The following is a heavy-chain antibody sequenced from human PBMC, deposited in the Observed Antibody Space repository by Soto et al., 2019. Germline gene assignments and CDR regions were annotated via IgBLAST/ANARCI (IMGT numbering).Heavy chain of an antibody. J-gene: IGHJ6*02. D-gene: IGHD2-2*01. Sequence: PGGSLRLSCAACGVTFSSYGMNWVRQAPGKGLEWVAVISYDGSNKYYADSVKGRFTITRDNSKNTLYLQMNSLRAEDTAVYYCAKGTERYCSSTSCLEGYYYYGMDVWGQGTTVTVSS. CDR2: ISYDGSNK. CDR3: AKGTERYCSSTSCLEGYYYYGMDV. CDR1: GVTFSSYG. V-gene: IGHV3-30*18.